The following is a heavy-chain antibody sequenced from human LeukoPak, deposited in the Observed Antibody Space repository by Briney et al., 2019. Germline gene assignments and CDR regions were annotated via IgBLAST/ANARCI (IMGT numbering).Heavy chain of an antibody. D-gene: IGHD3-16*01. CDR1: GYTFTRNY. V-gene: IGHV1-46*01. CDR2: INPSGGST. Sequence: GASVKVSCKASGYTFTRNYIHWVRQAPGQGLEWMGIINPSGGSTNYAQKFQGRVTMTRDTSTSAVYMELSSLRSEDTAVYYCARAGGIYFDYWGQGTLVTVSS. CDR3: ARAGGIYFDY. J-gene: IGHJ4*02.